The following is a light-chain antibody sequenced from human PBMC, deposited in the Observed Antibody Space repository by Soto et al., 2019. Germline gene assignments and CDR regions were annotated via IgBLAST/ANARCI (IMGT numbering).Light chain of an antibody. CDR2: EVS. Sequence: QSALTQPPSASGSPGQSVTISCTGTSSDVGGYNFVSWYQQHPGKAPKLMIYEVSKRPSGVPDRVSGSKSGNTASLTVSGLQADDEADYYCTSYAGSNIPVVFGGGTKVTAL. J-gene: IGLJ2*01. V-gene: IGLV2-8*01. CDR3: TSYAGSNIPVV. CDR1: SSDVGGYNF.